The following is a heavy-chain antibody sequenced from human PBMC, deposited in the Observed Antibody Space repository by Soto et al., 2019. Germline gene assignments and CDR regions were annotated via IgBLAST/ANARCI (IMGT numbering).Heavy chain of an antibody. CDR1: GFTFSDYG. J-gene: IGHJ6*02. CDR3: ASWLQLLDYALDV. Sequence: QVQLVESGGGVVHPRRSLRLSCVASGFTFSDYGMHWVRQAPGKGLEWVAAIWYDGSDKKYVDSVKGRFTISRDNAKNTLYLQMNSLRAEDTAVYYCASWLQLLDYALDVWGQGTTVTVSS. D-gene: IGHD5-12*01. V-gene: IGHV3-33*01. CDR2: IWYDGSDK.